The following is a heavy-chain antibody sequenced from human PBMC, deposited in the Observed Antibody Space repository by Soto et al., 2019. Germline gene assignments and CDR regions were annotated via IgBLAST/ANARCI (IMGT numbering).Heavy chain of an antibody. CDR3: ARVPLGEDSSGYRTFDY. D-gene: IGHD3-22*01. CDR2: IIPIFGTA. V-gene: IGHV1-69*13. CDR1: GGTFSSYA. Sequence: GASVKVSCKASGGTFSSYAISWVRQAPGQGLEWMGGIIPIFGTANYAQKFQGRVTITADESRSTAYMELSSLRSEDTAVYYCARVPLGEDSSGYRTFDYWGQGTLVTVSS. J-gene: IGHJ4*02.